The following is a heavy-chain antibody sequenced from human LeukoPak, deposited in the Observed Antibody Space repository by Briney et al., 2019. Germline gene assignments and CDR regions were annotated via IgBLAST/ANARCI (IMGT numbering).Heavy chain of an antibody. V-gene: IGHV6-1*01. D-gene: IGHD2-2*01. J-gene: IGHJ3*02. Sequence: SQTLSLTCAISGDSVSSSFAAWTWIRQSPSRGLEWLGRTYYRSKWYNDYAESLKSRITINPDTSKNQFSLHLNSVTPEDTAVYFCSRGRSLGYCSSTSCYVSDAFDIWGQGTMVTASS. CDR1: GDSVSSSFAA. CDR3: SRGRSLGYCSSTSCYVSDAFDI. CDR2: TYYRSKWYN.